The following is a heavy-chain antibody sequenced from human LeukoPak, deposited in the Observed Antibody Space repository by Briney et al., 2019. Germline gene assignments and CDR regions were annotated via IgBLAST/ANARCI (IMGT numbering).Heavy chain of an antibody. CDR3: ASQIAAGGIEHFDY. J-gene: IGHJ4*02. D-gene: IGHD6-13*01. Sequence: PSETLSLTCTVSGGSLSSNSYYWGWIRQPPGKGPEWIGSIYYSGSTYYNPSLKSRVTISVDTAKNQFPLKLSSVTATDTAVYFCASQIAAGGIEHFDYWGQGTLVTVSS. V-gene: IGHV4-39*01. CDR2: IYYSGST. CDR1: GGSLSSNSYY.